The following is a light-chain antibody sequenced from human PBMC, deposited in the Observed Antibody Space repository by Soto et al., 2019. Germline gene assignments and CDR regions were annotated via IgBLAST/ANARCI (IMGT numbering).Light chain of an antibody. J-gene: IGKJ5*01. CDR2: GAS. Sequence: IVLTQSPGTLSLSPGERVTRSCRASQSVTTNYLAWYQQNPGQAPRLLIYGASSRATGIPDRFSGSGSGTDFTLTISRMEPEDFAMYYCQQYGISPITFGQGTRLEIK. V-gene: IGKV3-20*01. CDR3: QQYGISPIT. CDR1: QSVTTNY.